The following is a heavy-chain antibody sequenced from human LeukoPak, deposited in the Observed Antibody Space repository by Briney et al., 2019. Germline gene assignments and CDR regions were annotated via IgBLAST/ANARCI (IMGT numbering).Heavy chain of an antibody. J-gene: IGHJ3*02. CDR3: ARAGAGGYYGSGRPTDDAFDI. CDR2: ISSSGSTI. CDR1: GFTFSDYY. V-gene: IGHV3-11*01. Sequence: GGSLRLSCAASGFTFSDYYMSWIRQAPGKGLEWVSYISSSGSTIYYADSVKGRFTISRDNAKNSLYLQMNSLRAEDTAVYYCARAGAGGYYGSGRPTDDAFDIWGQGTMVTVSS. D-gene: IGHD3-10*01.